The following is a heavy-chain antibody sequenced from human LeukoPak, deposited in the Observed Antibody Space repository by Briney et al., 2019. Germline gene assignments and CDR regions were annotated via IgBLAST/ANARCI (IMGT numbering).Heavy chain of an antibody. CDR2: ISSSSSYI. CDR1: GFTFSSYS. CDR3: ARDSHHYRMGDFDY. J-gene: IGHJ4*02. Sequence: PGRSLRLSCAASGFTFSSYSMNWVRQAPGKGLEWVSSISSSSSYIYYADSVKGRFTISRDNAKNSLYLQMNSLRAEDTAVYYCARDSHHYRMGDFDYWGQGTLVTVSS. V-gene: IGHV3-21*01. D-gene: IGHD3-16*01.